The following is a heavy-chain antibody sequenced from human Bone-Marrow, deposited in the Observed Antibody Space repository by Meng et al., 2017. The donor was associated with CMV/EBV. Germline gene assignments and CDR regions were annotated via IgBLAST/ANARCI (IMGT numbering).Heavy chain of an antibody. V-gene: IGHV1-69*02. J-gene: IGHJ6*01. CDR1: GGTFISYT. CDR3: ASDCASWAAAALPVYYYYGMDV. CDR2: IIPILGIA. D-gene: IGHD6-13*01. Sequence: SVKVTCKASGGTFISYTISWVRQAPGQGLEWMGRIIPILGIANYAQKFQGRVTITADKTTSTAYMELSSLRAEDTAVYYCASDCASWAAAALPVYYYYGMDVWGQGTTVTVSS.